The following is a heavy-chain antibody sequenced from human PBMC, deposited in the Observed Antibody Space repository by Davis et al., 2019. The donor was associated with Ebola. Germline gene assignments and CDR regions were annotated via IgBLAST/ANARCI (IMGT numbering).Heavy chain of an antibody. J-gene: IGHJ4*02. CDR3: AREGLPVAGFDY. CDR2: VNPVTGST. CDR1: GFNFAGYH. Sequence: ASVKVSCKASGFNFAGYHMHWVRQAPGQGLEWTGIVNPVTGSTIYAQRFEDRVTMTRDTSTSTVYMDLSSLRSEDTAMYYCAREGLPVAGFDYWGQGTPVTVSS. D-gene: IGHD6-19*01. V-gene: IGHV1-46*01.